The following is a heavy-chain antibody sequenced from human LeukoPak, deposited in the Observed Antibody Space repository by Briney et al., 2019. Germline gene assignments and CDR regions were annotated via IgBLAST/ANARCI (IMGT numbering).Heavy chain of an antibody. V-gene: IGHV4-31*03. D-gene: IGHD4-17*01. Sequence: KPSETLSLTCTVSGGSISSGGYYWSWIRQHPGKGLEWIGYIYYSGSTYYNPSLKSRVTISVDRSKNQFSLKLSSVTAADTAVYYCARGPWGYGDYVFIHYFDYWGQGTLVTVSS. CDR2: IYYSGST. CDR1: GGSISSGGYY. J-gene: IGHJ4*02. CDR3: ARGPWGYGDYVFIHYFDY.